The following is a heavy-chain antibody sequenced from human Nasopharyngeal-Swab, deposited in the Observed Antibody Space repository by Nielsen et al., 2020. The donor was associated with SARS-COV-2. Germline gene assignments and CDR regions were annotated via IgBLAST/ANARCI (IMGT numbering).Heavy chain of an antibody. Sequence: GESLKISCSASGFTFSSYAMHWVRQAPGKGLEYVSAISSNGGSTYYADSVKGRFTISRDNSKNTLYLQMSSLRAEDTAVYYCGAYYYGSGTDFDYWGQGTLVTVSS. CDR1: GFTFSSYA. V-gene: IGHV3-64D*06. J-gene: IGHJ4*02. CDR3: GAYYYGSGTDFDY. CDR2: ISSNGGST. D-gene: IGHD3-10*01.